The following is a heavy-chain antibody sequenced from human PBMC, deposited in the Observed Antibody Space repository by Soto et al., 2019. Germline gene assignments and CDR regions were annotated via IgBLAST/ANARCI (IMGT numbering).Heavy chain of an antibody. V-gene: IGHV2-70*01. CDR1: GFSLSTSGMC. CDR3: ARISLDPAGYSSGWYFSHAFDF. D-gene: IGHD6-19*01. Sequence: GSGPTLVNPTQTLTLTCTFSGFSLSTSGMCVSWIRQPPGKALEWLALIDWDDDKYYSTSLKTRLTISKDTSKNQVVLTMTNMDPVDTATYYCARISLDPAGYSSGWYFSHAFDFWGQGTLVTVSS. CDR2: IDWDDDK. J-gene: IGHJ4*02.